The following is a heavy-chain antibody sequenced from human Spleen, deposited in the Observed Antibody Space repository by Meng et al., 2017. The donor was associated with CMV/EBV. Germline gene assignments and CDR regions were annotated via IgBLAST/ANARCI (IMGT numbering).Heavy chain of an antibody. D-gene: IGHD6-13*01. CDR3: AREGGQQLGYFDY. CDR2: IIPIFGTA. J-gene: IGHJ4*02. CDR1: GGTFSNYA. Sequence: CKDSGGTFSNYAISWVRQAPGQGLDWMGGIIPIFGTANYAQRFRGRVTITTDESTSTAYMELYSLRSEDTAVYYCAREGGQQLGYFDYWGQGTLVTVSS. V-gene: IGHV1-69*05.